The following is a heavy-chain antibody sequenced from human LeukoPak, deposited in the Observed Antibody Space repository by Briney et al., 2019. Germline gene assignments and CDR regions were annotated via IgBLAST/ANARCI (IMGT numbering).Heavy chain of an antibody. CDR2: IKSKTDGGTT. Sequence: GGSLRLSCAASGFTFSSYGMHWVRQAPGKGLEWVGRIKSKTDGGTTDYAAPVKGRFTISRDDSKNTLYLQMNSLKTEDTAVYYCTTEGNDYGFDYWGQGTLVTVSS. CDR1: GFTFSSYG. CDR3: TTEGNDYGFDY. V-gene: IGHV3-15*01. J-gene: IGHJ4*02. D-gene: IGHD4-17*01.